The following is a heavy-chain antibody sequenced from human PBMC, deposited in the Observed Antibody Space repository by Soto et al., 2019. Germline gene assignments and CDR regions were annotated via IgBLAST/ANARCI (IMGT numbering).Heavy chain of an antibody. V-gene: IGHV3-23*01. CDR2: IGGRGNSA. CDR3: VREGRGSFDF. D-gene: IGHD5-12*01. J-gene: IGHJ3*01. Sequence: PGGSLRLSCAASGFIFTNYAINCVRQAPLKWLEWVSVIGGRGNSAYYADSVQGRFTISRDNSKNTLSLQMSSLTADDTAIYYCVREGRGSFDFWGRGTMVTVSS. CDR1: GFIFTNYA.